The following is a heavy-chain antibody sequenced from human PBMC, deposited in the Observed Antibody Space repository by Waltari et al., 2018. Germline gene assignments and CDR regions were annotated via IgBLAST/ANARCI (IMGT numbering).Heavy chain of an antibody. CDR2: VYHDGKT. CDR3: AGDRAIGLFFDY. V-gene: IGHV4-4*02. CDR1: AASLSVIYW. Sequence: QVQLQPSVQGLGKHSGALSLTFAVSAASLSVIYWWRWVRQSPEKGLECSEQVYHDGKTHYIPSLQSRVTISVDKPKSQFSLNLNSVTAADTAVYYRAGDRAIGLFFDYWGRGTLVTVSS. J-gene: IGHJ4*02. D-gene: IGHD2-2*01.